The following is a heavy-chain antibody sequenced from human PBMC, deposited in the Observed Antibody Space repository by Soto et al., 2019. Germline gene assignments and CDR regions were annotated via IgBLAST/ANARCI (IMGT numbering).Heavy chain of an antibody. V-gene: IGHV1-69*05. J-gene: IGHJ6*02. CDR2: IIPIFGTA. Sequence: SSVKVSCKASGGTFSSYAISWVRQAPGQGLEWIGGIIPIFGTANYAQKFQGRVTITTDTSTSTAYMEMSSLRSEDTAVYYCARRLVYAGGYYYYGMDVWGQGTKVSVSS. CDR3: ARRLVYAGGYYYYGMDV. CDR1: GGTFSSYA. D-gene: IGHD2-8*01.